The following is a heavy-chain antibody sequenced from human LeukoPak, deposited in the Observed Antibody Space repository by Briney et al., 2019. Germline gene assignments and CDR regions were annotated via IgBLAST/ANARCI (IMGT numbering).Heavy chain of an antibody. CDR2: IIPIFGAA. CDR1: GGTFSSYA. J-gene: IGHJ6*03. CDR3: ARDLNDPGYMDV. V-gene: IGHV1-69*13. Sequence: SVKVSCKASGGTFSSYAISWVRQAPGQGLEWMGGIIPIFGAANYAQKFQGRVTITADESTSTAYMELSSLRSEDTAVYYCARDLNDPGYMDVWGKGTTVTISS.